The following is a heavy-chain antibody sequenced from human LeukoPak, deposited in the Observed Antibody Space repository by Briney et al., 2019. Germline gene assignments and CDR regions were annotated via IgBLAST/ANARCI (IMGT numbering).Heavy chain of an antibody. CDR3: ARRPTVTTPLTA. CDR1: GLTFSSYG. V-gene: IGHV3-21*04. D-gene: IGHD4-17*01. J-gene: IGHJ5*02. CDR2: ISRRSSYI. Sequence: PGGSLRLSCAASGLTFSSYGMNWVRQAPGKGLEWVSSISRRSSYIHYADSVKGRFTVSRDNAKNSLYLQMNSLRAEDTAVYYCARRPTVTTPLTAWGQGTLVTVSS.